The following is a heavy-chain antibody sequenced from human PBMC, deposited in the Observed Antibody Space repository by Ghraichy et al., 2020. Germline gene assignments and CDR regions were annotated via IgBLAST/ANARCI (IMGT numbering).Heavy chain of an antibody. V-gene: IGHV3-23*01. J-gene: IGHJ4*02. CDR1: GFTFSSYA. Sequence: LSLTCAASGFTFSSYAMSWVRQAPGKGLEWVSAISGSGGSTYYADSVKGRFTISRDNSKNTLYLQMNSLRAEDTAVYYCARRENQYYFDYWGQGTLVTVSS. CDR3: ARRENQYYFDY. CDR2: ISGSGGST. D-gene: IGHD2/OR15-2a*01.